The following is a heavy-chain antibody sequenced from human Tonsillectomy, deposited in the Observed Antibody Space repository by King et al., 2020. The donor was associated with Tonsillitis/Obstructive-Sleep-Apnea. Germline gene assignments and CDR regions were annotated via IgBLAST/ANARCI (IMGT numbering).Heavy chain of an antibody. Sequence: VQLVESGGDLVQPGGSLRLSCAASGFIVSSNFMSWVRQARGKGLEWGSLIYSGDATYYADSVKGRFTISRDNSKNTLYLQMNSLRAADTAVYYCAKGGSWSFDFWGQGTLVTVSS. CDR3: AKGGSWSFDF. CDR2: IYSGDAT. D-gene: IGHD6-6*01. CDR1: GFIVSSNF. V-gene: IGHV3-66*01. J-gene: IGHJ4*02.